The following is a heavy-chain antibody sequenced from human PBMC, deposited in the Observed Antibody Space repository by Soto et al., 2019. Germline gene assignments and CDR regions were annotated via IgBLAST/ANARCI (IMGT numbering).Heavy chain of an antibody. CDR3: ARGSPVLRFLEWFRDYYYYYGMDV. CDR1: GYTFTGYY. V-gene: IGHV1-2*04. J-gene: IGHJ6*02. Sequence: ASVKVSCKASGYTFTGYYMHWVRQAPGQGLEWMGWINPNSGGTNYAQKFQGWVTMTRDTSISTAYMELSRLRSDDTAVYYCARGSPVLRFLEWFRDYYYYYGMDVWGQGTTVTGSS. D-gene: IGHD3-3*01. CDR2: INPNSGGT.